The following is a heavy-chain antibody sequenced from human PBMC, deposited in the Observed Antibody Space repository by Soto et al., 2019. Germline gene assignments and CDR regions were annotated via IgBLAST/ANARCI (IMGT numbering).Heavy chain of an antibody. V-gene: IGHV1-8*01. D-gene: IGHD3-10*01. CDR3: AAGSPRDY. CDR2: MNPNSGNT. J-gene: IGHJ4*01. CDR1: GYTFTIFD. Sequence: ASVKVSCKASGYTFTIFDFHWVRQATGLGLEWMGWMNPNSGNTGYAQKFQGRVTMTRNTSISTAYMALSSLTSEDTAVYYCAAGSPRDYWGQGTLVTVSS.